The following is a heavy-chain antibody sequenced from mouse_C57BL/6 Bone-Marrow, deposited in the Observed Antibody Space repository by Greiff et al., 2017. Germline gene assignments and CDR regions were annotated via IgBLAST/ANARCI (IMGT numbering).Heavy chain of an antibody. CDR1: GFTFNSYA. CDR2: ISDGGSYT. CDR3: AREVEIYYGNYGSFAY. D-gene: IGHD2-1*01. Sequence: EVKLMESGGGLVKPGGSLKLSCAASGFTFNSYAMSWVRQTPEKRLEWVATISDGGSYTYYPDNVKGRFTISRDNAKDNLYLQMSHLKSEDTAMYYCAREVEIYYGNYGSFAYWGQGTLVTVSA. V-gene: IGHV5-4*01. J-gene: IGHJ3*01.